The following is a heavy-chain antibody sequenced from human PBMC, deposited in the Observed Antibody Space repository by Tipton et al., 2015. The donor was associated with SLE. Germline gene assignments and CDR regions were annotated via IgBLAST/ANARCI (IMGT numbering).Heavy chain of an antibody. J-gene: IGHJ6*03. CDR3: ARDSERIDWLSEGYYYYYMDV. D-gene: IGHD3-9*01. Sequence: TLSLTCSVYTGSFSGYYWSWIRQPPGKGLEWIGEINHSGSTNYNPSLKSRVTISVDTSKNQFSLKLSSVTAADTAVYYCARDSERIDWLSEGYYYYYMDVWGKGTTVTVSS. V-gene: IGHV4-34*01. CDR1: TGSFSGYY. CDR2: INHSGST.